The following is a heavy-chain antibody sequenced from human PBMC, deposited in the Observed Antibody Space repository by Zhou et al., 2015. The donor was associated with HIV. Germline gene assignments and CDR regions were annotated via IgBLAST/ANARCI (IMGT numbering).Heavy chain of an antibody. CDR3: ARDDWGLDY. V-gene: IGHV3-74*01. D-gene: IGHD3-9*01. CDR2: INEDGTTI. CDR1: GFTLSRYW. Sequence: EVQLVESGGGLVQPGGSLRLSCAASGFTLSRYWMHWVRQAPGKGLEWVSRINEDGTTINYADSVKGRFTISRDNAKKTLHLQINSLTGEDTAVYYCARDDWGLDYWGQGILVTVSS. J-gene: IGHJ4*02.